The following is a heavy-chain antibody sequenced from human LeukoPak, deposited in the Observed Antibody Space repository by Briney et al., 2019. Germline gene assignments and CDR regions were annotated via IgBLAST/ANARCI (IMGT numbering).Heavy chain of an antibody. V-gene: IGHV5-51*01. CDR3: ARQIIGSSPISFDY. CDR1: GYSFTSYW. D-gene: IGHD6-6*01. J-gene: IGHJ4*02. Sequence: GESLKISCKGSGYSFTSYWIGWVRQMPGKGLEWMGTIYPGDSDTRYSPSFQGQVDISADQSISTAYLQRSSLKASDTAMYYCARQIIGSSPISFDYWGQGTLVTVSS. CDR2: IYPGDSDT.